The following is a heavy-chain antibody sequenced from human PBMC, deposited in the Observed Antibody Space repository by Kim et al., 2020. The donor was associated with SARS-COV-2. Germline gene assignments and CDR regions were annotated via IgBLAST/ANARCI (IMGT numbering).Heavy chain of an antibody. Sequence: GGSLRLSCAVSGFTFSGYWMSWVRQAPGKGLEWVAKINQDGSEKYYVDSVKGRFTVSRDNAKNSLYLQMNSLRAEDTAVYYCARDGSSGYTGSFDYWGQG. CDR1: GFTFSGYW. CDR3: ARDGSSGYTGSFDY. J-gene: IGHJ4*02. CDR2: INQDGSEK. D-gene: IGHD3-22*01. V-gene: IGHV3-7*01.